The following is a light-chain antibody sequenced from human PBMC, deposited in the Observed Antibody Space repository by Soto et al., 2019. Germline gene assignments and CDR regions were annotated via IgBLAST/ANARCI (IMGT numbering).Light chain of an antibody. Sequence: DIVMTQSPDSLAVSLGERATINCKSSQSVLCSSNNKNYLAWYQQKPGQPPTLLIYWASTRESGVPDRFSGSGSGTDFTLTISSLQAEDVAVYYCQQYYSTPHTFGQGTKLEIK. CDR2: WAS. J-gene: IGKJ2*01. V-gene: IGKV4-1*01. CDR3: QQYYSTPHT. CDR1: QSVLCSSNNKNY.